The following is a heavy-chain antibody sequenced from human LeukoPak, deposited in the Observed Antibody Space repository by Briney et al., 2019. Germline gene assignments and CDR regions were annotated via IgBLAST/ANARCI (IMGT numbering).Heavy chain of an antibody. CDR1: GGTFSSYV. CDR3: VGAETSVGYFDY. CDR2: VNTTTGNP. D-gene: IGHD4-23*01. Sequence: ASVKVSCKASGGTFSSYVINWVRQAPGQGLQWMGWVNTTTGNPTYAQGFTGRFVFSFDTSVSTAYLQISSLKAEDTAVYYCVGAETSVGYFDYWGQGTLVTVSS. J-gene: IGHJ4*02. V-gene: IGHV7-4-1*02.